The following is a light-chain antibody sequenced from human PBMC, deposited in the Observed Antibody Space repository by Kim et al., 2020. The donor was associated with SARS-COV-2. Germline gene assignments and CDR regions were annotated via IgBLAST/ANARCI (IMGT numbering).Light chain of an antibody. V-gene: IGLV10-54*01. CDR1: SNNVGDQG. CDR3: SAWDSSLSSWV. Sequence: QAGLTQPPSVSKGLRQTATLTCTGNSNNVGDQGAAWLQQHQGHPPKLLSYRNNNRPSGISERFSAYRSGNTASLTITGLQPEDEADYYCSAWDSSLSSWVFGGGTQLTVL. CDR2: RNN. J-gene: IGLJ3*02.